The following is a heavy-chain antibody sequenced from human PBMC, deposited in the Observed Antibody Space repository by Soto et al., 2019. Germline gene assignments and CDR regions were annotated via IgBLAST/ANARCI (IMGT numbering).Heavy chain of an antibody. CDR3: ARDLRDSGLDY. CDR1: GGTLSSGSYY. V-gene: IGHV4-61*01. J-gene: IGHJ4*02. CDR2: IYYSGRN. D-gene: IGHD2-21*01. Sequence: PXXTLSLPCTVSGGTLSSGSYYWSWIRQPPGKGLEWIGYIYYSGRNNYNPSLKIRVTISLDKSKNQFSLKLSSVTAADTSVYYCARDLRDSGLDYWGQGTLGTVSS.